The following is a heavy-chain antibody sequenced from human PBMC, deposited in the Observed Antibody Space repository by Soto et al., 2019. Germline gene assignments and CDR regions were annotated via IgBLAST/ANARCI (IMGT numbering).Heavy chain of an antibody. CDR1: GFTFSSYG. D-gene: IGHD2-15*01. J-gene: IGHJ5*02. V-gene: IGHV3-33*01. CDR3: AREYVPVAERYWFDP. Sequence: QVQLVESGGGVVQPGRSLRLSCAASGFTFSSYGMHWVRQAPGKGLEWVAVIWYDGSNKYYADSVKGRFTISRDNSKNTLYLQMNSLRAEDTAVYYCAREYVPVAERYWFDPWGQGTLVTVSS. CDR2: IWYDGSNK.